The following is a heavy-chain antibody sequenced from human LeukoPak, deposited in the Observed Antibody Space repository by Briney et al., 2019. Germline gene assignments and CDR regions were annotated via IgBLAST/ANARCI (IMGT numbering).Heavy chain of an antibody. V-gene: IGHV3-74*01. Sequence: GGSLRLSCAASGFIVSSYWMHWVRQAPGKGLVWVSRINSDGSSTHYADSVKGRFTISRDTAKNTLYLQMNSLRAEDTAVYYCAKDRSCSSSSCHGVVDYWGQGALVTVSS. D-gene: IGHD2-2*01. J-gene: IGHJ4*02. CDR1: GFIVSSYW. CDR2: INSDGSST. CDR3: AKDRSCSSSSCHGVVDY.